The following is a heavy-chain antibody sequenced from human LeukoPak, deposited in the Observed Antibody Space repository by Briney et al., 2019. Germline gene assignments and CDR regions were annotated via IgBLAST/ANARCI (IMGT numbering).Heavy chain of an antibody. D-gene: IGHD5-18*01. Sequence: GASVKVSCKASGYTFTGYYMHWVRQAPGQGLEWMGWINPNSGGTNYAQKFQGRVTMTRDTSISTAYMELSRLRSDDTAVYYCARASGYSYGPFDAFDIWGQGTMVTVSS. V-gene: IGHV1-2*02. CDR1: GYTFTGYY. CDR2: INPNSGGT. CDR3: ARASGYSYGPFDAFDI. J-gene: IGHJ3*02.